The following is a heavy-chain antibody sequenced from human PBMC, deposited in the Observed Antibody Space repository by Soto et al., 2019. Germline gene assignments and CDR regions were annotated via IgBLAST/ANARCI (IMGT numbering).Heavy chain of an antibody. J-gene: IGHJ5*02. Sequence: VGSLRLSCAASGFTFNNYGMNWVRQAPGKGLEWVAIISNDGSNKYYIESVRGRFTISRDNSKNTLYLQMNSLRAEDTAVYYCAREEYQLLSSWFDPWGQGTLVTVSS. CDR1: GFTFNNYG. CDR2: ISNDGSNK. V-gene: IGHV3-30*03. CDR3: AREEYQLLSSWFDP. D-gene: IGHD2-2*01.